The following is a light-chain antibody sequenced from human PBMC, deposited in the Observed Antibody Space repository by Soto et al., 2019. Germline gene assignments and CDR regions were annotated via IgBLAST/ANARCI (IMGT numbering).Light chain of an antibody. Sequence: EIVLTQSPGTLSLSPGDRATLSCWASQSGSGYLAWYQQKLGQPPRLLIYDAFNRAAGIPARFSGSGSGTDFTLTISSLEPEDFAIYYCQHRSDWPITFGQGTRLEIK. CDR2: DAF. V-gene: IGKV3-11*01. CDR1: QSGSGY. J-gene: IGKJ5*01. CDR3: QHRSDWPIT.